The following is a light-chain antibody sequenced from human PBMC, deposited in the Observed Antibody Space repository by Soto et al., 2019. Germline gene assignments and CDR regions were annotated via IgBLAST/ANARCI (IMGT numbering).Light chain of an antibody. Sequence: ETVMTQSPVTLSVSPGERATLSCRASQTVSSNLAWYQQKPGQIPSLLIYNTSTRATGIPARFSGSGSGTDFTLTISSLQSDDVAIYYCQQYNNWPRTFRQGTKLEI. CDR1: QTVSSN. CDR2: NTS. V-gene: IGKV3-15*01. J-gene: IGKJ2*01. CDR3: QQYNNWPRT.